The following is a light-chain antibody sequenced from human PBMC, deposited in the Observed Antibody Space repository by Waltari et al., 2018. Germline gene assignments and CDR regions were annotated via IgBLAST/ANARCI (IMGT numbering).Light chain of an antibody. CDR3: CSYAGSSTLV. J-gene: IGLJ2*01. Sequence: SALTQPASVSGSPGQSITISCTGTSSDVGRYNLVPWYQQHPGKAPKLMIYEVSKRPSGVSNRFSGSKSGNTASLTISGLQAEDEADYYCCSYAGSSTLVFGGGTKLTVL. CDR2: EVS. CDR1: SSDVGRYNL. V-gene: IGLV2-23*02.